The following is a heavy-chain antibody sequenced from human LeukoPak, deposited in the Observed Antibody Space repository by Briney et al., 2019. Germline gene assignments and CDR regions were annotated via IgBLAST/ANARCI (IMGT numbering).Heavy chain of an antibody. CDR1: GGSFSGYY. J-gene: IGHJ4*02. CDR3: ARGPRRRDGYNGVFKKSHYYFDY. V-gene: IGHV4-34*01. CDR2: INHSGST. D-gene: IGHD5-24*01. Sequence: PSETLSLTCAVYGGSFSGYYWSWIRQPPGKGLEWIGEINHSGSTNYNPSLKSRVTISVDTSKNQFSLKLSSVTAADTAVYYCARGPRRRDGYNGVFKKSHYYFDYWGQGTLVTVSS.